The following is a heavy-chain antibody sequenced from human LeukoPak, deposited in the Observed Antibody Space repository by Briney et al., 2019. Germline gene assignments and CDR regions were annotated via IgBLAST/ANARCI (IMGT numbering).Heavy chain of an antibody. CDR3: AKPGDSSDWYGPDY. CDR2: ISGGGGST. CDR1: GFTFSTYW. D-gene: IGHD6-19*01. Sequence: GGSLRLSCAASGFTFSTYWMSWVRQAPGKGLEWVSGISGGGGSTYYADSVKGRFTISRDNSKNTLYLQMNSLRVEDTAVYYCAKPGDSSDWYGPDYWGQGTLVTVSS. J-gene: IGHJ4*02. V-gene: IGHV3-23*01.